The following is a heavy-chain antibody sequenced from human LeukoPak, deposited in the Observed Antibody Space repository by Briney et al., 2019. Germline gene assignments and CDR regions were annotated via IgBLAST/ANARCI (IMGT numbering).Heavy chain of an antibody. D-gene: IGHD6-19*01. V-gene: IGHV3-9*01. CDR1: GFTFDDYG. J-gene: IGHJ4*02. Sequence: GGSLRLSCAASGFTFDDYGMSWVRQVPGKGLEWVSGISWNSGSIGYADSVKGRFTISRDNAKNSLYLQMNSLRAEDTALYYCAKDTGSGWYYFDYWGQGTLVTVSS. CDR3: AKDTGSGWYYFDY. CDR2: ISWNSGSI.